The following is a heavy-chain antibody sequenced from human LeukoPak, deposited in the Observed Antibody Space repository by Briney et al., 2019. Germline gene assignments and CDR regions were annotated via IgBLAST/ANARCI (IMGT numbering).Heavy chain of an antibody. J-gene: IGHJ4*02. Sequence: GGSLRLSCAASRFTFSNYGMHWVRQAPGKGLEWVAVISYDGSNKYYADSVKGRFTISRDNSKNTLYLQMNSLRAEDTAVYYCASLVVVTAPPFDYWGQGTLVTVSS. CDR1: RFTFSNYG. CDR3: ASLVVVTAPPFDY. V-gene: IGHV3-30*03. D-gene: IGHD2-15*01. CDR2: ISYDGSNK.